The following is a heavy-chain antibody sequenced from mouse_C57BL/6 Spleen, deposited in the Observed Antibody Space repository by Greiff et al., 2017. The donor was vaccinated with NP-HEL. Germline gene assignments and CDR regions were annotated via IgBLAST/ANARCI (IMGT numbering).Heavy chain of an antibody. CDR1: GYTFTSYG. V-gene: IGHV1-81*01. CDR3: ARSEEYEHFDY. Sequence: QVQLQQSGAELARPGASVKLSCKASGYTFTSYGISWVKQRTGQGLEWIGEIYPRSGNTYYNEKFKGKATLTADKSSSTAYMELRSLTSEDSAVYFCARSEEYEHFDYWGQGTTLTVSS. D-gene: IGHD2-14*01. J-gene: IGHJ2*01. CDR2: IYPRSGNT.